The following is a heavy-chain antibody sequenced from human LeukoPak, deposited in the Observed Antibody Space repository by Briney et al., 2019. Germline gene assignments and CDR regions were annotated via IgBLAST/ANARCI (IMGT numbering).Heavy chain of an antibody. J-gene: IGHJ4*02. D-gene: IGHD5-18*01. CDR3: VALAGYSYGYPNYFDY. Sequence: SETLSLTCTVSGGSISSGYYWGWIRQPPGKGLEWIGSIYHSGSTYYNPSLKSRVTISVDTSKNQFSLKLSSVTAADTAVYYCVALAGYSYGYPNYFDYWGQGTLVTVSS. CDR1: GGSISSGYY. CDR2: IYHSGST. V-gene: IGHV4-38-2*02.